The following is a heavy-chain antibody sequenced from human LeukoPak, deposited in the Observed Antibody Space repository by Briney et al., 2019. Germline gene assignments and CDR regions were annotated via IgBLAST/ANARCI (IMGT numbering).Heavy chain of an antibody. Sequence: SETLSRTCTVSGGSISSYYFSWIRQPPGKGPEWIGYIYYSGSTYYNPSLKSRVTISVDTSKNQFSLKLSSVTAADTAVYYCARDLYSSRTNDAFVIWGQGTMVTVSS. CDR1: GGSISSYY. CDR3: ARDLYSSRTNDAFVI. V-gene: IGHV4-59*12. D-gene: IGHD6-13*01. CDR2: IYYSGST. J-gene: IGHJ3*02.